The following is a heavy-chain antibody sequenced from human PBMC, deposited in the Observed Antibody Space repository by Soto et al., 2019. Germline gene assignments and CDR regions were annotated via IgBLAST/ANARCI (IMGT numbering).Heavy chain of an antibody. CDR1: GFNFNTQS. V-gene: IGHV3-23*01. Sequence: EVQLLESGGGSVQPGASLRLSCAVSGFNFNTQSMSWVRQAPGKGLEWVSAISRSGSSTYYADSVKGRFTISRDNSKNTLYLQINILRAEDTAVYYCAKPDGATYNFRDWGQGTLVIVSS. J-gene: IGHJ4*01. D-gene: IGHD1-1*01. CDR2: ISRSGSST. CDR3: AKPDGATYNFRD.